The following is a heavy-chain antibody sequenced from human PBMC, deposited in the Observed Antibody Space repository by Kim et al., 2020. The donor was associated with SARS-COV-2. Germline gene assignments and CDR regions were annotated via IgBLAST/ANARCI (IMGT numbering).Heavy chain of an antibody. V-gene: IGHV4-59*08. CDR2: IYYSGST. D-gene: IGHD3-22*01. CDR3: ARRGVVDFDY. J-gene: IGHJ4*02. Sequence: SETLSLTCTVSGGSISSYYWSWIWQPPGKGLEWIGYIYYSGSTNYNPSLKSRVTISVDTSKNQFSLNLSSVTAADTAGYYCARRGVVDFDYWGQGTLVTVSS. CDR1: GGSISSYY.